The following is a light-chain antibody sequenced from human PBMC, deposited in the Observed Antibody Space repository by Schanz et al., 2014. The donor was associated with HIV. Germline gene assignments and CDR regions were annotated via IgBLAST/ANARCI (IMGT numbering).Light chain of an antibody. CDR2: KAS. Sequence: DIQMTQSPSTLSTSVGDRVTITCRASQSISSWLAWYQQKPGKAPKLLIYKASSLESGVPSRFSGSGSGTEFTLTISSLQPDDCATYYCQQYDNYPGTFGQGTKVEIK. J-gene: IGKJ1*01. CDR3: QQYDNYPGT. CDR1: QSISSW. V-gene: IGKV1-5*03.